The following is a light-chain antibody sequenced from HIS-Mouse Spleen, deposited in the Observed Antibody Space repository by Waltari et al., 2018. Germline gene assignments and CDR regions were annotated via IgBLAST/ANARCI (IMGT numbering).Light chain of an antibody. CDR2: DVS. CDR3: CSYAGSYTGV. J-gene: IGLJ1*01. CDR1: SSDVGGYNY. Sequence: QSALTQPRSVSGSPGQSVTISCTGTSSDVGGYNYVPWYQPHPGNAPKLMIYDVSKRPSGVPDRFSGSKSGNTASLTISGLQAEDEADYYCCSYAGSYTGVFGTGTKVTVL. V-gene: IGLV2-11*01.